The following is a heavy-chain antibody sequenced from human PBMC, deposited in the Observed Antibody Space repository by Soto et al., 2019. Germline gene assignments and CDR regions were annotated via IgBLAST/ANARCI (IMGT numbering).Heavy chain of an antibody. CDR1: GFTFNSYG. D-gene: IGHD1-26*01. J-gene: IGHJ6*02. V-gene: IGHV3-30*03. CDR3: ARTRSAGSDFHYYSLDV. Sequence: QVQLVESGGGVVQPGRSLRLSCAASGFTFNSYGMHWVRQGPGNGLEWVAFISYDSTKTYYADSVKGRFTISRDNSNRALYVQMNSLTGEDTAVYYCARTRSAGSDFHYYSLDVWGQGTTVTVSS. CDR2: ISYDSTKT.